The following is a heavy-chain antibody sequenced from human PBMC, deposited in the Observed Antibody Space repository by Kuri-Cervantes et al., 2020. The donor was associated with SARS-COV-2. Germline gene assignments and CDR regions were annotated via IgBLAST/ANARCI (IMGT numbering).Heavy chain of an antibody. CDR2: IYYSGST. CDR1: DDSISSSSYY. D-gene: IGHD3-10*01. V-gene: IGHV4-39*01. Sequence: SETLSLTCAVSDDSISSSSYYWGWIRQPPGKGLEWTGSIYYSGSTYYNPSLKSRVTISVDTSKNQFSLKLSSVTAADTAVYYCARHPPEYYSLYYFDYWGQGTLVTVSS. J-gene: IGHJ4*02. CDR3: ARHPPEYYSLYYFDY.